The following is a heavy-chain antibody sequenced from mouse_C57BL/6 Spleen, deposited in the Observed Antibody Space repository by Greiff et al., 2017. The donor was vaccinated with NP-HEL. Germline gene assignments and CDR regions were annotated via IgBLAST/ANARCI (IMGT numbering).Heavy chain of an antibody. CDR3: ARAHSGYFDY. J-gene: IGHJ2*01. Sequence: DVKLQESGPGMVKPSQSLSLTCTVTGYSITSGYDWHWIRHFPGNKLEWMGYISYSGSTNYNPSLKSRISITHDTSKNHFFLKLNSVTTEDTATYYCARAHSGYFDYWGQGTTLTVSS. CDR2: ISYSGST. D-gene: IGHD4-1*01. CDR1: GYSITSGYD. V-gene: IGHV3-1*01.